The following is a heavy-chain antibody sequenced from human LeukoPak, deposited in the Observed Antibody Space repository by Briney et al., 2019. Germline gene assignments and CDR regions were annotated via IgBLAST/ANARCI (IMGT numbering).Heavy chain of an antibody. V-gene: IGHV4-59*01. CDR3: ARGHDYGDPPPLDY. Sequence: SETLSLTCTVSGGSINSYYWSWIRQPPGKGLEWIGYIYYSGSTKYNPSLESRVTISVDTSKNQFSLKLSSVTAADTAVYYCARGHDYGDPPPLDYWGQGTLVTVSS. CDR1: GGSINSYY. D-gene: IGHD4-17*01. J-gene: IGHJ4*02. CDR2: IYYSGST.